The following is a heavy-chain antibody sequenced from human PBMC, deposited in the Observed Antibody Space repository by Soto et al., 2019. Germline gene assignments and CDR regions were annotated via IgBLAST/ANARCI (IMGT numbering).Heavy chain of an antibody. D-gene: IGHD6-6*01. J-gene: IGHJ4*02. CDR2: INPSGGST. V-gene: IGHV1-46*01. Sequence: QVSCKASGSTFTSYYMHWVRQAPGQGLEWMGIINPSGGSTSYAQKFQGRVNMTRDTSTSTVYMELGSLRSEDTAVYYCARGGAARSDYWGQGTLVTVSS. CDR1: GSTFTSYY. CDR3: ARGGAARSDY.